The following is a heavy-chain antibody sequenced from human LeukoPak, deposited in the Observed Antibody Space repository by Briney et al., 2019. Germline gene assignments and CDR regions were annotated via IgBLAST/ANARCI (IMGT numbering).Heavy chain of an antibody. CDR3: ARDVVGSSWSDY. J-gene: IGHJ4*02. Sequence: GGSLRLSCAASGSTFSSYSMNWVRQAPGKGLEWVSSISTGSSYIYYADSVKGRFTISRDNAKNSLYLQMNSLRAEDTAVYYCARDVVGSSWSDYWGQGTLVTVSS. V-gene: IGHV3-21*01. D-gene: IGHD6-13*01. CDR1: GSTFSSYS. CDR2: ISTGSSYI.